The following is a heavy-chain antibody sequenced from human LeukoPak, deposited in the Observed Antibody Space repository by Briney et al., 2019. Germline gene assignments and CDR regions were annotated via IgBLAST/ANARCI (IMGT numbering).Heavy chain of an antibody. CDR1: GYTFNSYG. Sequence: ASVKVSCKASGYTFNSYGISWVRQAPGQGLEWMGWISAYNGNTNYAQKLQGRVTMTTDTSTSIAYMELRSLRSDDTAVYYCAREQQWASMGSYYFDYWGQGTLVTVSS. D-gene: IGHD6-19*01. J-gene: IGHJ4*02. CDR2: ISAYNGNT. CDR3: AREQQWASMGSYYFDY. V-gene: IGHV1-18*01.